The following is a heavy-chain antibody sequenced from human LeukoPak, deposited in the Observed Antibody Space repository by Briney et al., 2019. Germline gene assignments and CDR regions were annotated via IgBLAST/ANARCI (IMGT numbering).Heavy chain of an antibody. D-gene: IGHD4-11*01. J-gene: IGHJ3*02. CDR2: IYYSGST. CDR1: GGSISSYY. CDR3: ARQVRPTRAHAFDI. V-gene: IGHV4-59*08. Sequence: SETLSPTCTVSGGSISSYYWSWIRQPPGKGLEWIGYIYYSGSTNYNPSLKSRVTISVDTSKNQFSLKLSSVTAADTAVYYCARQVRPTRAHAFDIWGQGTMVTVSS.